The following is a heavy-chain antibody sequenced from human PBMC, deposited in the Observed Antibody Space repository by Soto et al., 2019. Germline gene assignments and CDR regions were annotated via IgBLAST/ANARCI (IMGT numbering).Heavy chain of an antibody. V-gene: IGHV4-30-2*01. CDR2: IYHSGRT. Sequence: QLQLQESGSGLVKPSQTLSLTWAVSGASITSVGYSGGWIGQPPGKGLEWIGYIYHSGRTYNNPSFEIRVTLTVDGSKNHFYLKLSSVTAADTAVYYCARVPDRWGQGTLVTVYS. D-gene: IGHD2-2*01. J-gene: IGHJ5*02. CDR3: ARVPDR. CDR1: GASITSVGYS.